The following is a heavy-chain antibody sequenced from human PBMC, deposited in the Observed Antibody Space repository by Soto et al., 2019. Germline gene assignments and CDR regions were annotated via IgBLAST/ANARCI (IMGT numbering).Heavy chain of an antibody. Sequence: PGESLKISCKGSGYSFTSYWISWVRQMPGKGLEWMGRIDPSDSYTTYSPSFQGHVTISADKSISTAYLQWSSLKASDTAMYYCARWPQAALDYYYGMDVWGQGTTVTVSS. CDR1: GYSFTSYW. CDR2: IDPSDSYT. V-gene: IGHV5-10-1*01. CDR3: ARWPQAALDYYYGMDV. D-gene: IGHD2-15*01. J-gene: IGHJ6*02.